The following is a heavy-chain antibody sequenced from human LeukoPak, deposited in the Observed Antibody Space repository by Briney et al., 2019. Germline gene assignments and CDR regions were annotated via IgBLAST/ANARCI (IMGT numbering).Heavy chain of an antibody. Sequence: GGSLRLSCAASGFTFSSYVMSWVRQAPGKGLEWVSSISGSGGITYYADSVKGRFTISRDNSKNTLYLQMNSLRAEDTAVYYCAKSPGGYSSGWPFDYWGQGTLVTVSS. J-gene: IGHJ4*02. CDR3: AKSPGGYSSGWPFDY. CDR1: GFTFSSYV. V-gene: IGHV3-23*01. CDR2: ISGSGGIT. D-gene: IGHD6-19*01.